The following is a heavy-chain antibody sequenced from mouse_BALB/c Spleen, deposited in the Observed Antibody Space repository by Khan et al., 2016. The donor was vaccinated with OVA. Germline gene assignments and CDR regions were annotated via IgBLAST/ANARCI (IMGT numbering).Heavy chain of an antibody. D-gene: IGHD1-1*01. CDR1: GYSITSDYA. CDR2: IKYSGST. CDR3: AGSGTISTVVATDFDS. V-gene: IGHV3-2*02. Sequence: EVQLQESGPGLVKPSQSLSLTCTVTGYSITSDYAWNWIRQFPGNKLEWMGYIKYSGSTSYNPSLKSRISITRNTSQNQFFLQLSSVTTEDTATYYCAGSGTISTVVATDFDSWGQGTTLTVSS. J-gene: IGHJ2*01.